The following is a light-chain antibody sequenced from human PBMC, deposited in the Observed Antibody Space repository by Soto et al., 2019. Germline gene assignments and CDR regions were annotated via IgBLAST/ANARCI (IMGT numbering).Light chain of an antibody. CDR2: LGS. V-gene: IGKV2-28*01. Sequence: DLVMTQSPLSLPVTPGEPASISCRSSQSLLHSNGYNYLDWYLQKPGQSPQLLICLGSNRASGVPDRFSGSGAGTDFTLKISRVEAEDFGVYYCMQALQTPRTFGQGTKVEI. CDR1: QSLLHSNGYNY. J-gene: IGKJ1*01. CDR3: MQALQTPRT.